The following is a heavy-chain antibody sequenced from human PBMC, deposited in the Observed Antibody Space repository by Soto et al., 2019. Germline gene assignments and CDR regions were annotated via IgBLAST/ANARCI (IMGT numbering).Heavy chain of an antibody. Sequence: GASVKVSCKASGYTFSDYYIHWVRQAPGQGLEWMGWINPNSGGTNYAQKFQDWVTMTRDTSMSTAYMELSSLRSDDTAVYYCARSPGTDCRGNSCYNVFYFYYGMDVWGQGTTVTVYS. J-gene: IGHJ6*02. V-gene: IGHV1-2*04. CDR1: GYTFSDYY. CDR2: INPNSGGT. CDR3: ARSPGTDCRGNSCYNVFYFYYGMDV. D-gene: IGHD2-15*01.